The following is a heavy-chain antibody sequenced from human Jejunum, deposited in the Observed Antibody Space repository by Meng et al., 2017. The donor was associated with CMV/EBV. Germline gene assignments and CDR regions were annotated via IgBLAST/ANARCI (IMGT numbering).Heavy chain of an antibody. V-gene: IGHV5-51*01. CDR1: FTTYW. CDR2: IFAEDSDT. D-gene: IGHD2-15*01. J-gene: IGHJ3*02. CDR3: AGPIEGGGADAFAI. Sequence: FTTYWVAWVRQMPGKGLEWMGMIFAEDSDTRYSPSFQGQVTISADKSFTTAYLQWTSLKASDTAMYYCAGPIEGGGADAFAIWGQGTMVTVSS.